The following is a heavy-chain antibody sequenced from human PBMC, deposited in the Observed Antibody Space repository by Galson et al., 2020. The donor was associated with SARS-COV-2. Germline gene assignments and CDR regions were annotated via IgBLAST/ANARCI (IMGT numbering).Heavy chain of an antibody. CDR1: GGTFSSYA. CDR2: IIPIFGTA. V-gene: IGHV1-69*13. Sequence: SVKVPCKASGGTFSSYAISWVRQAPGQGIEWMGGIIPIFGTANYAQKFQGRGTITADESTSTAYMELSSMRSEDTAVYYCARGECGSSGWYRQYYCSIDVWCQGTTLTISS. J-gene: IGHJ6*02. D-gene: IGHD6-19*01. CDR3: ARGECGSSGWYRQYYCSIDV.